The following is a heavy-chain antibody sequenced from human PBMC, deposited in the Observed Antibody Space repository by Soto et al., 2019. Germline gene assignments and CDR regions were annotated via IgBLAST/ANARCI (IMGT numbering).Heavy chain of an antibody. V-gene: IGHV3-23*01. CDR3: AAQRLKWELDAFDI. CDR1: GVTFISHA. D-gene: IGHD1-26*01. CDR2: ISGSGGST. Sequence: TGGSQRLSYTASGVTFISHAVSWIRQAPGKRLEWVSAISGSGGSTYYADSVKGRFTISRDNSKNTLYLQMNSLRAEDTVVYYCAAQRLKWELDAFDIWGQGTMVTVSS. J-gene: IGHJ3*02.